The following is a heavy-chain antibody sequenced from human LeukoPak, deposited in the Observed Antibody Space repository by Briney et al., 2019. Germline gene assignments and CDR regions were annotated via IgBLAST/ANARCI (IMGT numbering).Heavy chain of an antibody. CDR2: ISGGGVTT. J-gene: IGHJ1*01. CDR3: AKKVVVGATSPYSDFQD. CDR1: GFTFGSYA. D-gene: IGHD1-26*01. V-gene: IGHV3-23*01. Sequence: SGGSLRLSCVASGFTFGSYAMSWVRQAPGKGLEWVSAISGGGVTTHYAGSVKGRFSISRDNSKNTLYLQMNSLRAEDTALYYCAKKVVVGATSPYSDFQDWGQGTLVTVSS.